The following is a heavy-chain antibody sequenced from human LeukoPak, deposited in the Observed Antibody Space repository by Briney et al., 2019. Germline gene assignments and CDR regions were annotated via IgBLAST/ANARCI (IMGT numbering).Heavy chain of an antibody. Sequence: ASVKVSCKVSGYNFTELSMHWVRQAPGKGLEWMGGFDPEDGEIIYAQKFQGRVTMTEDTSTDTAYMELSSLRSEDTALYYGATDLWGGVVPAAIYYWGQGTLVTVSS. CDR3: ATDLWGGVVPAAIYY. D-gene: IGHD2-2*01. CDR1: GYNFTELS. V-gene: IGHV1-24*01. CDR2: FDPEDGEI. J-gene: IGHJ4*02.